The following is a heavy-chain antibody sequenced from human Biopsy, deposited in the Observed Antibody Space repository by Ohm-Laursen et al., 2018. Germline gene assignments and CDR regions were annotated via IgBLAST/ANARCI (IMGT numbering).Heavy chain of an antibody. D-gene: IGHD5-12*01. CDR2: INQSGST. V-gene: IGHV4-34*01. CDR1: GESSSGYF. Sequence: SETLSLTCAVNGESSSGYFWNWIRQPPGKGLEWTGEINQSGSTKYNPSLKRRATLSADSSNSQFSLGLTSVTAADTAIYYCARGSGYFKLDVWGQGTTVTVSS. J-gene: IGHJ6*02. CDR3: ARGSGYFKLDV.